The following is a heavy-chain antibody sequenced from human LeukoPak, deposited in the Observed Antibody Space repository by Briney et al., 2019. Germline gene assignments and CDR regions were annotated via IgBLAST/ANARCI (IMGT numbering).Heavy chain of an antibody. D-gene: IGHD3-10*01. CDR3: ARTSLGGAWFDP. CDR1: GGSISSGDYY. J-gene: IGHJ5*02. V-gene: IGHV4-30-4*08. CDR2: IYYNGST. Sequence: PSLTLSLTCTVSGGSISSGDYYWSWIRQPPGKGLEWIGYIYYNGSTYYNPSLKSRVTISVDTSKNQFSLKLSSVTAADTAVYYCARTSLGGAWFDPWGQGTLVTVSS.